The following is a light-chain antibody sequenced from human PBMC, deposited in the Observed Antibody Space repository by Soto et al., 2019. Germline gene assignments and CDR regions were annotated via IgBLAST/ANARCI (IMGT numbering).Light chain of an antibody. CDR3: SSFAGNNNRGV. Sequence: QSALTQPPSASASPGQSVTISCTGTSSDVGGYNYVSWYQQRPGKAPKLMIYEVSQRPSGVPDRFSGSKSGNTATLTVSELQAEDEADYYCSSFAGNNNRGVFGSGTKLTVL. V-gene: IGLV2-8*01. J-gene: IGLJ1*01. CDR2: EVS. CDR1: SSDVGGYNY.